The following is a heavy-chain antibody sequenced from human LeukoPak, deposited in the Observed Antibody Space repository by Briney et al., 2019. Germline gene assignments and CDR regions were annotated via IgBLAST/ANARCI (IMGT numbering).Heavy chain of an antibody. Sequence: PSETLSLTCTVSGGSISSYYWSWIRQPPGKGLEWIGYIYYSGSTDYNPSLKSRDTISIDTSKNQFSLKLSSVTAADTAVYYCARLPLRSHFDYWGQGTLVTVSS. CDR2: IYYSGST. J-gene: IGHJ4*02. CDR3: ARLPLRSHFDY. CDR1: GGSISSYY. V-gene: IGHV4-59*08.